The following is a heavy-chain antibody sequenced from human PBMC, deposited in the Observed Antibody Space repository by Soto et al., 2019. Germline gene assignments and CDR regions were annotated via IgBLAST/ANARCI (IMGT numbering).Heavy chain of an antibody. V-gene: IGHV3-48*03. CDR3: AREENYYESSRYDGRYFDY. CDR2: ISSSGSTT. D-gene: IGHD3-22*01. CDR1: GFTFSSYE. Sequence: GGSLRLSCEVSGFTFSSYEMSWVRQAPGKGLECIAYISSSGSTTDHADSVKGRFTVSRDNAKNSLYLEMNSLRVEDSGIYYCAREENYYESSRYDGRYFDYWGQGALVSVSS. J-gene: IGHJ4*02.